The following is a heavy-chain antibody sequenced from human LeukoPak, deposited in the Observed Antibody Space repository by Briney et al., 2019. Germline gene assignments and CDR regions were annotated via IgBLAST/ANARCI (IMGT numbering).Heavy chain of an antibody. Sequence: ETLSLTCTVSGGSISSYYWSWIRQPPGKGLEWIGYIYYSGSTNYNPSLKSRATISVDTSKNQFSLKLSSVTAADTAVYYCARVSYYYGSGSYQYYFDYWGQGTLVTVSS. V-gene: IGHV4-59*01. CDR3: ARVSYYYGSGSYQYYFDY. CDR1: GGSISSYY. CDR2: IYYSGST. D-gene: IGHD3-10*01. J-gene: IGHJ4*02.